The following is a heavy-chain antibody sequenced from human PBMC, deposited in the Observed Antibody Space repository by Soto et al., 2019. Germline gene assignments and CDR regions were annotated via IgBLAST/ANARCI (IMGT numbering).Heavy chain of an antibody. CDR3: AKANYCSGGSCKGYNWFDP. Sequence: PGGSLRLSCAASGFTFSSYAMSWVRQAPGKGLEWVSAISGSGGSTYYADSVKGRFTISRDNSKNTLYLQMNSLRAEDTAVYYCAKANYCSGGSCKGYNWFDPWGQGTLVTVSS. CDR1: GFTFSSYA. J-gene: IGHJ5*02. V-gene: IGHV3-23*01. CDR2: ISGSGGST. D-gene: IGHD2-15*01.